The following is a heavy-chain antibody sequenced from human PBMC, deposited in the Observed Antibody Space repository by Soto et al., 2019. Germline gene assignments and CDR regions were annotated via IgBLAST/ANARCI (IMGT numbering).Heavy chain of an antibody. J-gene: IGHJ4*02. CDR3: ARIYGGYYFDY. V-gene: IGHV4-39*01. CDR1: GGSISSSSYY. D-gene: IGHD4-17*01. CDR2: IYYSGST. Sequence: ASETLSLTCTFSGGSISSSSYYWGWIRQPPGKGLEWIGSIYYSGSTYYNPSLKSRVTISVDTSKNQFSLKLRSVTAADTAVYYCARIYGGYYFDYWGQGTLVTVSS.